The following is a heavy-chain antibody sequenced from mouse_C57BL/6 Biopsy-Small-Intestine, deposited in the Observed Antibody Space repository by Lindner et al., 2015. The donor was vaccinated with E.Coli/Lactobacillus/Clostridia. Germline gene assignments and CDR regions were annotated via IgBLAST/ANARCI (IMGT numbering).Heavy chain of an antibody. Sequence: SVKVSCKPSGYAFTTYYLHWVRQAPGQGLEWMGIINPSGGTTTYAPKFQGRVTMTRDTSTSTVYMELSSLRFEDTAVYYCARDIVIIPAATPRDAFDVWGQGTMVTVSS. CDR3: ARDIVIIPAATPRDAFDV. D-gene: IGHD5-1-1*01. J-gene: IGHJ1*01. CDR2: INPSGGTT. V-gene: IGHV1-64*01. CDR1: GYAFTTYY.